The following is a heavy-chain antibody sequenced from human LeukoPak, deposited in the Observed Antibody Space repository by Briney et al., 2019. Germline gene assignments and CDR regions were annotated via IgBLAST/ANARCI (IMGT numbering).Heavy chain of an antibody. CDR3: ARKLSSSSWQYYYYYGMDV. J-gene: IGHJ6*02. V-gene: IGHV4-34*08. Sequence: PGGSLRLSCAASGFIFSGDFMSWIRQPPGKGLEWIGEINHSGSTNYNPSLKSRVTISVDTSKNQFSLKLSSVTAADTAVYYCARKLSSSSWQYYYYYGMDVWGQGTRSPSP. CDR2: INHSGST. D-gene: IGHD6-13*01. CDR1: GFIFSGDF.